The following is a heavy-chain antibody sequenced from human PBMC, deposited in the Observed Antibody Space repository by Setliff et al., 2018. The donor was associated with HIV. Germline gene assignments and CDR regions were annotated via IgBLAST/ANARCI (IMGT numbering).Heavy chain of an antibody. V-gene: IGHV1-69*05. CDR2: IIPIFGTA. D-gene: IGHD3-22*01. CDR3: ARDRAHYYDSSGQMPFDI. Sequence: SVKVSCKASGGTFSIYAISWVRQAPGQGLEWRGGIIPIFGTANYAQKFQGRVTITTDESTSTAYMELSSLRSEDTAVYYCARDRAHYYDSSGQMPFDIWGQGTMVTVSS. J-gene: IGHJ3*02. CDR1: GGTFSIYA.